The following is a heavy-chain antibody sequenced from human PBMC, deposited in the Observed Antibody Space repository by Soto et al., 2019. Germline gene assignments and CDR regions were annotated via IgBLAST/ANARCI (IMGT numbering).Heavy chain of an antibody. V-gene: IGHV1-3*01. D-gene: IGHD6-19*01. CDR2: INAGNGNT. Sequence: ASVKVSCKASGYTFTSYAMHWVRQAPGQRLEWMGWINAGNGNTKYSQKFQGRVTITRDTSASTAYMELSSLRSEDTAVYYCAADDSSGWSGFHYYYGMDVWGQGTTVTVSS. J-gene: IGHJ6*02. CDR1: GYTFTSYA. CDR3: AADDSSGWSGFHYYYGMDV.